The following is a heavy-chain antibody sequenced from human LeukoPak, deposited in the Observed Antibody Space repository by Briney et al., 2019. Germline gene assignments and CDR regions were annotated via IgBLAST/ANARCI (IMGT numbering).Heavy chain of an antibody. CDR1: GDSVSSKSAA. Sequence: SQTLSLTCAISGDSVSSKSAAWNWIRQSPSRGLEWLGRTYYRSKWSSGYAESVKSRLTISPDTSKNQFSLQLRSVTPEDTAVYYCARVKDNVFDSWGQGTLVTVSS. J-gene: IGHJ4*02. V-gene: IGHV6-1*01. D-gene: IGHD2-15*01. CDR2: TYYRSKWSS. CDR3: ARVKDNVFDS.